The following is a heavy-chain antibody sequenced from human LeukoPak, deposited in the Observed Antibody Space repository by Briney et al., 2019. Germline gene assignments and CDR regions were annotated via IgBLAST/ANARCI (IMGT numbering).Heavy chain of an antibody. Sequence: KPSETLSLTCTVSGGSISSYYWSWIRQPPGKGLEWIGYIYYSGSTNYNPSLKNRVTISVDTSKNQFSLKLSSVTAADTAVYYCARELNDAFDIWGQGTMVTVSS. V-gene: IGHV4-59*01. CDR3: ARELNDAFDI. J-gene: IGHJ3*02. CDR1: GGSISSYY. CDR2: IYYSGST.